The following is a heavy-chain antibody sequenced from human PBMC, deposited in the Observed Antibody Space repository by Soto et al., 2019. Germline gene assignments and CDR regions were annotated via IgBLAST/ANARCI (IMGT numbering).Heavy chain of an antibody. CDR2: IIPIFGTA. V-gene: IGHV1-69*13. Sequence: GASRNVSCKASGSTVSSYAINWGRQAPGQWLEWMGGIIPIFGTANYAQKFQGRVTITADESTSTAYMELSSLRSEDTAVYYCARVFRDSDIFTVVGYSFDYCVQVSLVTVS. D-gene: IGHD3-9*01. CDR3: ARVFRDSDIFTVVGYSFDY. CDR1: GSTVSSYA. J-gene: IGHJ4*02.